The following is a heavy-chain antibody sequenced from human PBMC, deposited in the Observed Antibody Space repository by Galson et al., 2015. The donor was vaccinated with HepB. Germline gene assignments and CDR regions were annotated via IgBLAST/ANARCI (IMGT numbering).Heavy chain of an antibody. CDR1: GFAFSSYA. D-gene: IGHD6-19*01. V-gene: IGHV3-23*01. CDR2: VFGSGSDT. Sequence: SLRLSCAGSGFAFSSYAMSWVRQAPGKGLEWVSAVFGSGSDTYYADSVKGRLTISRDNPRNTVYLQMDSLRAEDTAVYYCARDRAVAAKGALDYWGRGILVTVSS. CDR3: ARDRAVAAKGALDY. J-gene: IGHJ4*02.